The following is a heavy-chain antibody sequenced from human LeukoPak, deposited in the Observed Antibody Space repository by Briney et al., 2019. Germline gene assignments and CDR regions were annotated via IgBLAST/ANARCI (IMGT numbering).Heavy chain of an antibody. Sequence: PGGSLRLSCAASGFTFSDYYMSWIRQAPGKGLEWVSSISSSSSYIYYADSVKGRFTISRDNAKNSLYLQMNSLRAEDTAVYYCARPVGYSSGRIDYWGQGTLVTVSS. CDR2: ISSSSSYI. V-gene: IGHV3-11*06. J-gene: IGHJ4*02. D-gene: IGHD6-19*01. CDR3: ARPVGYSSGRIDY. CDR1: GFTFSDYY.